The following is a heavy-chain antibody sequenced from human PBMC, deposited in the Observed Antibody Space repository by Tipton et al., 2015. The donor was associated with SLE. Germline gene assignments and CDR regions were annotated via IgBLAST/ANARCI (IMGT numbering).Heavy chain of an antibody. V-gene: IGHV5-51*03. Sequence: QLVQSGAEVKKPGESLKISCKGSGYSFTSHWIGWVRQMAGKDLEWMGIIYPGDSDTRYNPSFQGQVTFSVDKSISTAYLQWSSLKASDTATYYCARPIVATTQPAAFDIWGQGTMVTVSS. J-gene: IGHJ3*02. CDR2: IYPGDSDT. CDR1: GYSFTSHW. D-gene: IGHD5-12*01. CDR3: ARPIVATTQPAAFDI.